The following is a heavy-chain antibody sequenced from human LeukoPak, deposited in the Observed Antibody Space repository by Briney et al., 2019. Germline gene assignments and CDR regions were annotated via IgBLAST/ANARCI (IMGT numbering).Heavy chain of an antibody. D-gene: IGHD3-10*01. Sequence: SETLSLTCTVSGGSISSGSYYWSWIRQPAGKGLEWIGRIYTSGSTNYNPSLKSRVTISVDTSKNQFSLKLSSVTAADTAVYYCARGSSYYYGLLLDYWGQGTLVTVSS. CDR2: IYTSGST. V-gene: IGHV4-61*02. CDR3: ARGSSYYYGLLLDY. J-gene: IGHJ4*02. CDR1: GGSISSGSYY.